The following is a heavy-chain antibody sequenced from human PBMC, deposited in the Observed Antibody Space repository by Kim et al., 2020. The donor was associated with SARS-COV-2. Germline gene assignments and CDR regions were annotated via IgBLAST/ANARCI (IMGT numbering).Heavy chain of an antibody. Sequence: GGSLRLSCAASGFTFSSYGMHWVRQAPGKGLEWVAVIWYDGSNKYYADSVKGRFTISRDNSKNPLYLQMNSLRAEDTAVYYWARDIAVAGTSFDYWGQGTLVTVSS. D-gene: IGHD6-19*01. CDR1: GFTFSSYG. CDR3: ARDIAVAGTSFDY. J-gene: IGHJ4*02. CDR2: IWYDGSNK. V-gene: IGHV3-33*01.